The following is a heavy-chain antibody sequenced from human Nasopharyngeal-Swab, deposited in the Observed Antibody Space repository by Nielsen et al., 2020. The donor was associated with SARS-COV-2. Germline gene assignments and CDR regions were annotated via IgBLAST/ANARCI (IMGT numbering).Heavy chain of an antibody. CDR3: ATPLASGYGWFDP. V-gene: IGHV1-24*01. D-gene: IGHD3-22*01. J-gene: IGHJ5*02. Sequence: ASVKVSCKVSGYTLAELSMHWVRQAPGKGLEWMGGFDPEDGETIYAQKFQGRVTMTEDTSTDTAYMELSSLRSEDTAVYYCATPLASGYGWFDPWGQGTLVTVSS. CDR1: GYTLAELS. CDR2: FDPEDGET.